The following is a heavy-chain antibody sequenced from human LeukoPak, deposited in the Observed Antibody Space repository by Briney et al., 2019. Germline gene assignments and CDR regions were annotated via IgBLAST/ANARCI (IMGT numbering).Heavy chain of an antibody. V-gene: IGHV1-2*02. Sequence: ASVKVSCKASVYTFTGYYMHWVRQAPGQGLEWMGWISPNSGGTNYAQKFQGRVTMTRDTSISTAYMELSRLRSDDTAVYYCARDRPQSSSSWSTYYYYYGMDVWGQGTTVTVSS. CDR1: VYTFTGYY. CDR3: ARDRPQSSSSWSTYYYYYGMDV. J-gene: IGHJ6*02. CDR2: ISPNSGGT. D-gene: IGHD6-13*01.